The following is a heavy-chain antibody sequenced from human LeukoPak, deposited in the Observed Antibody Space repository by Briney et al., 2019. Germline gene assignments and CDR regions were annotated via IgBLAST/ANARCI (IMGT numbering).Heavy chain of an antibody. CDR1: GFSVSGYW. CDR3: AREWQGGIAAAGTRIEGDY. D-gene: IGHD6-13*01. Sequence: GRSLRLSCAVSGFSVSGYWMTWVRQAPGKGLEWLANIKQDGSEKNYVDSVKGRFTISRDNAENSLFLQMNSLRVEDTAVYYCAREWQGGIAAAGTRIEGDYWGQGTLVAVSS. J-gene: IGHJ4*02. V-gene: IGHV3-7*01. CDR2: IKQDGSEK.